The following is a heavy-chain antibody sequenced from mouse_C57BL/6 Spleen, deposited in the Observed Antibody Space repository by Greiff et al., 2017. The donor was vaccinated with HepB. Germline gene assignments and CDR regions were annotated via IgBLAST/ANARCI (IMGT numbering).Heavy chain of an antibody. CDR1: GYSITSGYY. V-gene: IGHV3-6*01. J-gene: IGHJ2*01. D-gene: IGHD2-1*01. Sequence: DVKLQESGPGLVKPSQSLSLTCSVTGYSITSGYYWNWIRQFPGNTLEWMGYISYDGSNNSNPSLNNRISITRDTSKNQFFLKLNSVTTEDTATYYCARGVYGNYYFDYWGQGTTLTVSS. CDR2: ISYDGSN. CDR3: ARGVYGNYYFDY.